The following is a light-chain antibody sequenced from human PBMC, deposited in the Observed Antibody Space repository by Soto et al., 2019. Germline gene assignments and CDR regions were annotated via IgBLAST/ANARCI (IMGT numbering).Light chain of an antibody. V-gene: IGKV3-11*01. J-gene: IGKJ3*01. Sequence: EIVLTQSPATLSLSPGERATLSCRASQSVSSYLAWYQQKPGQAPRLLIYDASNRATGIPARFSGSGSGTDFTLTISSLEPEDYAVYYCQQRSNWQRFTFGPRTKVDIK. CDR2: DAS. CDR1: QSVSSY. CDR3: QQRSNWQRFT.